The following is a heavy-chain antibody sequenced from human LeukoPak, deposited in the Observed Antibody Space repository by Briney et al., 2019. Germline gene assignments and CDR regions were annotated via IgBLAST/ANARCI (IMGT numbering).Heavy chain of an antibody. CDR1: GGSISSGGYS. D-gene: IGHD5-24*01. CDR2: IYHSGST. Sequence: PSQTLSLTCAVSGGSISSGGYSWSWIRQPPGKGLEWIGYIYHSGSTYYNPSLKSRVTISVDTSKNQFSLKLSSVTAADTAVYYCARGGMAAVFDYWGQGTLVTVSS. V-gene: IGHV4-30-2*01. J-gene: IGHJ4*02. CDR3: ARGGMAAVFDY.